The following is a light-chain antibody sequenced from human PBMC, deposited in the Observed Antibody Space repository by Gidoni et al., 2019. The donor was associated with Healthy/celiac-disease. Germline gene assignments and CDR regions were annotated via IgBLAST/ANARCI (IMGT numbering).Light chain of an antibody. Sequence: EIVLTQSPGTLSLSPGERATLSCRANQSVSSSYLAWYKQKPGQDPRLLIYGASSRATGIPDRFSGSGSGTDFTLTISRLEPEDFAVYYCQQYGSSPRTFGQGTKVEIK. V-gene: IGKV3-20*01. J-gene: IGKJ1*01. CDR3: QQYGSSPRT. CDR1: QSVSSSY. CDR2: GAS.